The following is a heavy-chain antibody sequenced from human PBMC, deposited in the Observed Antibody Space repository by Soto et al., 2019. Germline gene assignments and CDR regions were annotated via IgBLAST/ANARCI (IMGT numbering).Heavy chain of an antibody. CDR1: GFSLSTSGVG. CDR3: AHRRDSSSAVSRPNDAFDI. CDR2: IYWDDDK. J-gene: IGHJ3*02. D-gene: IGHD6-6*01. Sequence: QITLKESGPPLVKPTQTLTLTCTFSGFSLSTSGVGVGWIRQPPGKALEWLALIYWDDDKRYSPSLKSRLTITKDTSKNQVVLTMTNMDPVDTATYYCAHRRDSSSAVSRPNDAFDIWGQGTMVTVSS. V-gene: IGHV2-5*02.